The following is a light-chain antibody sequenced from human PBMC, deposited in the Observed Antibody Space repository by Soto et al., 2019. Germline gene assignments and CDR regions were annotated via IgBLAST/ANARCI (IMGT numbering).Light chain of an antibody. CDR3: HQYDTAPRT. CDR1: QTVTSSK. Sequence: DIVLTQSPATLSLSRGERATLSCRVSQTVTSSKLAWYQQRPGQAPRLLIYAASRRATAIPDRFSGRGSGTDFTLTISRLEPEDFAVYYCHQYDTAPRTFGQGTKVEI. V-gene: IGKV3-20*01. CDR2: AAS. J-gene: IGKJ1*01.